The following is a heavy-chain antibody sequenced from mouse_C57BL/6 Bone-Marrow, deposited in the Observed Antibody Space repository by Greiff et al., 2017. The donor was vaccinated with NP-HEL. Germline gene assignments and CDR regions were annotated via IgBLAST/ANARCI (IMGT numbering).Heavy chain of an antibody. J-gene: IGHJ3*01. CDR3: VDYYGSSYEFAY. CDR1: GYTFTSYG. Sequence: QVQLKESGAELARPGASVKLSCKASGYTFTSYGISWVKQRTGQGLEWIGEIYPRSGNTYYNEKFKGKATLTADKSSSTAYMELRSLTSEDSAVYFCVDYYGSSYEFAYWGQGTLVTVSA. D-gene: IGHD1-1*01. V-gene: IGHV1-81*01. CDR2: IYPRSGNT.